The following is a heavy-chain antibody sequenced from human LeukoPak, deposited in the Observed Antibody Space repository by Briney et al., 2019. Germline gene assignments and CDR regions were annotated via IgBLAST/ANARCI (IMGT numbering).Heavy chain of an antibody. CDR2: INPSLGST. Sequence: ASVKVSCKASGYTFTTYYIHWVRQAPGQGLEWMGIINPSLGSTSYAQKFQGRVIMTRDMFTNTVYMELSSLKSDDTAVYYCAREAVVNTAMLSLDYWGQGTLLTVSS. J-gene: IGHJ4*02. CDR1: GYTFTTYY. CDR3: AREAVVNTAMLSLDY. V-gene: IGHV1-46*01. D-gene: IGHD2-2*01.